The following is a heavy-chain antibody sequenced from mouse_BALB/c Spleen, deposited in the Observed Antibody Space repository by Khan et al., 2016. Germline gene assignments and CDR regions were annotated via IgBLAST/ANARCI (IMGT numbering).Heavy chain of an antibody. CDR2: IYPGDGDT. J-gene: IGHJ3*01. D-gene: IGHD2-1*01. V-gene: IGHV1-87*01. CDR1: GYTFTSYW. Sequence: QVQLQQSGAELARPGASVKLSCKAPGYTFTSYWMQWVKQRPGQGLQWIGTIYPGDGDTRYTQKFKGKATLTADKSSSTAYMQLSSLASEDSAVYYCARGGYGNYVFAYWGQGTLVTVSA. CDR3: ARGGYGNYVFAY.